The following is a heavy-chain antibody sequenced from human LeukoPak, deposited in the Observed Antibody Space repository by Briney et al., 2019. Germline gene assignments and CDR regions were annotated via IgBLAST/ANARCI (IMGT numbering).Heavy chain of an antibody. CDR3: ARDSNPHCGGDCPSPFDY. D-gene: IGHD2-21*02. CDR1: GGTFSSYA. V-gene: IGHV1-69*13. J-gene: IGHJ4*02. CDR2: IIPIFGTA. Sequence: ASAKVSCKASGGTFSSYAISWVRQAPGQGLEWMGGIIPIFGTANYAQKFQGRVTITADESTSTASMELSSLRSEDTAVYYCARDSNPHCGGDCPSPFDYWGQGTLVTVSS.